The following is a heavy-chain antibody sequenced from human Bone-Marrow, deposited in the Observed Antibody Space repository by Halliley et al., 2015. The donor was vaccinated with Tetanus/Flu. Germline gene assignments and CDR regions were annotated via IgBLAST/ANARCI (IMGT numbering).Heavy chain of an antibody. CDR3: ARHDYPETLIQFDF. Sequence: SLRLSCTVSGDSIRDATWWSWVRQTPGKGLEWLGEISHSGSTNYNPALKSRVSLSVDKPKNQFSLKLTSVTASDTAVFYCARHDYPETLIQFDFWGQGSLVTVSS. V-gene: IGHV4-4*02. J-gene: IGHJ4*02. D-gene: IGHD1-1*01. CDR2: ISHSGST. CDR1: GDSIRDATW.